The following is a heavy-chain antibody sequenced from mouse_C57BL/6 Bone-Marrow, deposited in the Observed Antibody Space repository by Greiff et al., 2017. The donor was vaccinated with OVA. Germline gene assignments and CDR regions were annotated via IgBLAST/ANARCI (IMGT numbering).Heavy chain of an antibody. CDR3: AREGGTTVAHYFDY. CDR2: IYPGSGST. Sequence: QVQLQQPGAELVKPGASVKMSCKASGYTFTSYWITWVKQRPGQGLEWIGDIYPGSGSTNYNEKFKSKATLTVDTSSSTAYMQLSGLTSEDSAVYYCAREGGTTVAHYFDYWGQGTTLTVSS. V-gene: IGHV1-55*01. CDR1: GYTFTSYW. J-gene: IGHJ2*01. D-gene: IGHD1-1*01.